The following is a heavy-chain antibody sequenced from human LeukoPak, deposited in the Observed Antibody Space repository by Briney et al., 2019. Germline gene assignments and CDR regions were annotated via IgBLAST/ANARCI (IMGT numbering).Heavy chain of an antibody. CDR1: GLTFKSYG. D-gene: IGHD5-18*01. Sequence: TGGSLRLSCAASGLTFKSYGMTWVRQVPGKGLEWVSSITGAGSSTKYADSVNGRFTISRDNSKNTLSLQMTGLRAEDTAVYYCARKVAVAMDLDYWGQGTLVTVSS. J-gene: IGHJ4*02. CDR3: ARKVAVAMDLDY. V-gene: IGHV3-23*01. CDR2: ITGAGSST.